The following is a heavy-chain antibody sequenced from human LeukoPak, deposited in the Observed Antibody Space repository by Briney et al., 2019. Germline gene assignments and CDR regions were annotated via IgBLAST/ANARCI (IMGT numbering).Heavy chain of an antibody. Sequence: PGGSLTLSCAASGFTFDNSWMKWVRQAPGKGLEWVASINPDDSAKYYVDSVRGRFTISRDNDKNSLYLQMSSLRAEDTAVYYCARDRAYSSFDYWGQGTLVTVSS. CDR3: ARDRAYSSFDY. V-gene: IGHV3-7*01. J-gene: IGHJ4*02. D-gene: IGHD5-18*01. CDR1: GFTFDNSW. CDR2: INPDDSAK.